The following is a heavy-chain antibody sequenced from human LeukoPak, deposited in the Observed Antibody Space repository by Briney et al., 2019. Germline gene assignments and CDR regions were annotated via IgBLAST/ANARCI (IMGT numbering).Heavy chain of an antibody. J-gene: IGHJ4*02. CDR2: IKQDGSEK. CDR3: ARDGGGLWFGELYGYFDY. V-gene: IGHV3-7*01. D-gene: IGHD3-10*01. CDR1: GFTFSSSW. Sequence: PGGSLRLSCAASGFTFSSSWMSWVRQAPGKGLEWVANIKQDGSEKYYVDSVKGRFTISRDNAKNSLYLQISSLRAEDTAVYYCARDGGGLWFGELYGYFDYWGQGTLVTVSS.